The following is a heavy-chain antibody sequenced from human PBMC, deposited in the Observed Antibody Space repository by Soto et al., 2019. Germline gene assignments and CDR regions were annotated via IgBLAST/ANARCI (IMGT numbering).Heavy chain of an antibody. CDR2: IYYGGST. CDR3: ARGVRYCSGGSCYIVRLGY. D-gene: IGHD2-15*01. V-gene: IGHV4-30-4*01. Sequence: SETLSLTCTVSGGSISSGDYYWSWIRQPPGKGLEWIGYIYYGGSTYYNPSLKSRVTISVDTSKNQFSLKLSSVTAADTAVYYCARGVRYCSGGSCYIVRLGYWGQGTLVTVSS. CDR1: GGSISSGDYY. J-gene: IGHJ4*02.